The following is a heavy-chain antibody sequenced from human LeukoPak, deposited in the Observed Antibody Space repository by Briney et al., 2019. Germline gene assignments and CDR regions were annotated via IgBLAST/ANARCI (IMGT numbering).Heavy chain of an antibody. D-gene: IGHD2-2*02. Sequence: SETLSLTCTVSGGSISSYYWSWIRQPPGKGLEWIGYIYYSGSTNYNPSLKSRVTISVDRSKNQFSLKLSSVTAADTAVYYCARGGGYCSSTSCYRAFDIWGQGTMVTVSS. V-gene: IGHV4-59*12. J-gene: IGHJ3*02. CDR2: IYYSGST. CDR1: GGSISSYY. CDR3: ARGGGYCSSTSCYRAFDI.